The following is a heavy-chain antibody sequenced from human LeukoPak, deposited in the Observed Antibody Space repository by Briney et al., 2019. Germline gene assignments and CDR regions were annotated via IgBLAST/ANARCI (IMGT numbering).Heavy chain of an antibody. CDR3: ARASYIVVVPAAIWFDP. D-gene: IGHD2-2*01. Sequence: SETLSLTCTVSGGSISSYYWSWIRQPAGKGLEWIGRIYTSGSTNYNPSLKSRVTMSVDTSKNQFSLKLSSVTAADTAVYYCARASYIVVVPAAIWFDPWGQGTLVTVSS. CDR1: GGSISSYY. J-gene: IGHJ5*02. V-gene: IGHV4-4*07. CDR2: IYTSGST.